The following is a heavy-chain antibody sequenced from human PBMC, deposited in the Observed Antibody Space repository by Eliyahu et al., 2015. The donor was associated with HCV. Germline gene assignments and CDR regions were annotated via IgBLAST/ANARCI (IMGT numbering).Heavy chain of an antibody. V-gene: IGHV4-59*01. CDR2: TXYXGST. D-gene: IGHD6-19*01. Sequence: QVQLQESGPGLVKPSETLSLTCAVSGASIRXYYWGWIRQPPGKGXGWIAYTXYXGSTTSNPSLKSXVTISXDTSKXQFSLRLTSVTAADTAVYYCASGGGGTAVSGTGGWFDPWGQGTLVTVSS. CDR3: ASGGGGTAVSGTGGWFDP. CDR1: GASIRXYY. J-gene: IGHJ5*02.